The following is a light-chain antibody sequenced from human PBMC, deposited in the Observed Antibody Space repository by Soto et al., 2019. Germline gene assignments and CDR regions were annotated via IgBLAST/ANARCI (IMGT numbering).Light chain of an antibody. V-gene: IGKV3-20*01. Sequence: EIVLPQSPGPLSLSPGALATLSCRASPSVSSSYLAWYQQKPGQAPRLLIYGASSKATGIPDRFSGSGSGTDFTLTISRLEPEDFAVYYCQQYGGGITFGQGTRLEIK. CDR2: GAS. CDR3: QQYGGGIT. CDR1: PSVSSSY. J-gene: IGKJ5*01.